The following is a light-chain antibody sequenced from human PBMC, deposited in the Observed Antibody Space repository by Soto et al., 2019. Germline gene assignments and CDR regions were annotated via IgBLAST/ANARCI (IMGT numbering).Light chain of an antibody. J-gene: IGLJ3*02. CDR1: SSNIGAGYD. CDR3: AAWDDSLSSPV. Sequence: QSVLTQPPSVSGAPGQRVTISCTGSSSNIGAGYDVHWYQQLPGTAPKLLIYRNNQRPSGVPDRFSGSKSGTSASLAISGLRSEDEADYYCAAWDDSLSSPVFGGGTKVTVL. CDR2: RNN. V-gene: IGLV1-47*01.